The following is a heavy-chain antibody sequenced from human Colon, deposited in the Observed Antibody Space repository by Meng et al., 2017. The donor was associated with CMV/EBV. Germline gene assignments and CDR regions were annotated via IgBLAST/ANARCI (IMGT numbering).Heavy chain of an antibody. Sequence: QVALVQSGGEVKKPGASVKVSCKASGNTFTDNYMHWVRQAPGQGLEWMGWINPNSGGTNYAQKFQGRVTMTRDTSISTAYMELSRLRSDDTAVYYCARGKNYYDSSGYRKGLDYWGQGTLVTVSS. J-gene: IGHJ4*02. CDR3: ARGKNYYDSSGYRKGLDY. V-gene: IGHV1-2*02. D-gene: IGHD3-22*01. CDR2: INPNSGGT. CDR1: GNTFTDNY.